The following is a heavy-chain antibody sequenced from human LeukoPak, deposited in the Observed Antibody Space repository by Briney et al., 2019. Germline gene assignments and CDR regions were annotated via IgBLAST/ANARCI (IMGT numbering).Heavy chain of an antibody. Sequence: PGGSLRLSCAASGFTFSSYEMSWVRQAPGKGLEWVSYISSSGSTIYYADSVKGRFTISRDNAKNSLYLQMNSLRAEDTAVYYCARDGGYCSGGSCYSGEYYYYGMDVWGQGTTVTVSS. V-gene: IGHV3-48*03. CDR3: ARDGGYCSGGSCYSGEYYYYGMDV. D-gene: IGHD2-15*01. CDR1: GFTFSSYE. J-gene: IGHJ6*02. CDR2: ISSSGSTI.